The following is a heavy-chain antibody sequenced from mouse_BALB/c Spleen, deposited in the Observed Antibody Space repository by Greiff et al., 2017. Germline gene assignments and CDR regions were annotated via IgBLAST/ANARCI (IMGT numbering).Heavy chain of an antibody. J-gene: IGHJ3*01. CDR2: IDPENGNT. V-gene: IGHV14-1*02. Sequence: VQLQQSGAELVRPGALVKLSCKASGFNIKDYYMHWVKQRPEQGLEWIGWIDPENGNTIYDPKFQGKASITADPSSNTAYLQLSSLTSEDTAVYYCAGYGSSFAYWGQGTLVTVSA. D-gene: IGHD1-1*01. CDR1: GFNIKDYY. CDR3: AGYGSSFAY.